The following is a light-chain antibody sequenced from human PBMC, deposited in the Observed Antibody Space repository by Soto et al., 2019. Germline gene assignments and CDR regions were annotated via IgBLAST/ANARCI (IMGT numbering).Light chain of an antibody. Sequence: DIQMTQSPSSLSASVGDRVTITCRSSQGIRNDVGWYQQKPGKAPKRLIYAASSLQSGVPSRLSGSGSGTEFTLPISSLQPAEFATYYCLQHNSYPVTFGGGTKVEIK. CDR3: LQHNSYPVT. J-gene: IGKJ4*01. V-gene: IGKV1-17*01. CDR2: AAS. CDR1: QGIRND.